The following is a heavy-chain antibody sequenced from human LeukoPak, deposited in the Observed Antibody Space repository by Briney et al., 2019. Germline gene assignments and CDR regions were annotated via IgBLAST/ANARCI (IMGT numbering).Heavy chain of an antibody. CDR3: ARRPYSYDSSGYPY. D-gene: IGHD3-22*01. V-gene: IGHV1-69*05. CDR2: IIAIFGTA. J-gene: IGHJ4*02. CDR1: GGTFSSYA. Sequence: SVKVSCKASGGTFSSYAISWVRLAPGQGLEWIGGIIAIFGTANYAQKFHGRVTITTDESTSTAYMELSSLRSEDTAVYYCARRPYSYDSSGYPYWGQGTLVTVSS.